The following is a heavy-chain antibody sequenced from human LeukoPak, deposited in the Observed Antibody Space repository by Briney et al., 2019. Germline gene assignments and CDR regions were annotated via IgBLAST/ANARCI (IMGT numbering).Heavy chain of an antibody. CDR2: ISGSGGST. CDR1: GFTFSSYA. D-gene: IGHD3-22*01. Sequence: GGSLRLSCAASGFTFSSYAMSWVRQAPGKGLEWVSAISGSGGSTYYADSVKGRFTISRDNSKNTLYLQMNSLRAEDTAVYYCAKDVDYDSSGYYLYYYYGMDLWGQGTTVTVSS. J-gene: IGHJ6*02. CDR3: AKDVDYDSSGYYLYYYYGMDL. V-gene: IGHV3-23*01.